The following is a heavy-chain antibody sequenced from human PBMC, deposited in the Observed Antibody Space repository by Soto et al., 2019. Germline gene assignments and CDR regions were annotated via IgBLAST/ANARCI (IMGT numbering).Heavy chain of an antibody. CDR2: ISGSGGGT. J-gene: IGHJ4*02. V-gene: IGHV3-23*01. CDR1: GFTFSSYD. CDR3: AKDTVAGNGFWGF. D-gene: IGHD1-1*01. Sequence: EVQLLESGGGLVQRGGSLRLSCAASGFTFSSYDMSWVRQAPGKGLEWVSTISGSGGGTYYADSVKGRFTISRDNYKNTLYLQMSSLRGEDTAVYYCAKDTVAGNGFWGFWGQGTLVTVSS.